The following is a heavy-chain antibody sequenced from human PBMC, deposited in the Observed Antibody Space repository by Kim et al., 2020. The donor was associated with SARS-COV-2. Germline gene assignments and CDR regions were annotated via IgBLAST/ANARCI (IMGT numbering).Heavy chain of an antibody. V-gene: IGHV4-39*01. CDR1: GGSISSSSYY. J-gene: IGHJ6*02. Sequence: AETLSLTCTVSGGSISSSSYYWGWIRQPPGKGLEWIGSIYYSGSTYYNPSLKSRVTISVDTSKNQFSLKLSSVTAADTAVYYCARVGAKEWFGELSYYYYGMDVWGQGTTVTVSS. CDR2: IYYSGST. D-gene: IGHD3-10*01. CDR3: ARVGAKEWFGELSYYYYGMDV.